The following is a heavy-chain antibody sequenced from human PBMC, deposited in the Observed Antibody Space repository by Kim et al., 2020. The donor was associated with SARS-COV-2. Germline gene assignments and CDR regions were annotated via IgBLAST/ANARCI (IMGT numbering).Heavy chain of an antibody. V-gene: IGHV2-5*01. D-gene: IGHD2-2*01. CDR2: IYWNDDK. CDR1: GFSLSTSGVG. J-gene: IGHJ4*02. Sequence: SGPTLVKPTQTLTLTCTFSGFSLSTSGVGVGWIRQPPGKALEWLALIYWNDDKRYSPSLKSRLTITKDTSKNQVVLTMTNMDPVDTATYYCAHRSQLLFVFDYWGQGTLVTVSS. CDR3: AHRSQLLFVFDY.